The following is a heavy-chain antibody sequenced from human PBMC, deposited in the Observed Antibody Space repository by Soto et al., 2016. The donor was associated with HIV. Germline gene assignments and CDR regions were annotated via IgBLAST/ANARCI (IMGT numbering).Heavy chain of an antibody. V-gene: IGHV4-31*03. D-gene: IGHD1-26*01. Sequence: VQLHESGPGLVKPSQTLSLTCTVYGDSLTTGGYFWSWIRQLPGKGLEWIGYISNTESADYNPSLKSRVTMSMDTSRNQFSLKVTSVTAADTAVYYCARESGVQQRGTTFDYVGPGD. J-gene: IGHJ4*03. CDR2: ISNTESA. CDR3: ARESGVQQRGTTFDY. CDR1: GDSLTTGGYF.